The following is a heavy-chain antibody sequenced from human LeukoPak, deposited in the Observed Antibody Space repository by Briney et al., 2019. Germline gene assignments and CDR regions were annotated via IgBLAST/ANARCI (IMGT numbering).Heavy chain of an antibody. CDR2: MHHDGSA. J-gene: IGHJ4*02. Sequence: PSETLSLTCAVSGGSITTRNFWSWVRQPPGKELEWIAEMHHDGSANYNPSLKSRVSMSVDKSKNHFSLRLTSVTAADTAVYYCAREGLGETYFEYWGRGILVTVSS. V-gene: IGHV4-4*02. D-gene: IGHD3-10*01. CDR3: AREGLGETYFEY. CDR1: GGSITTRNF.